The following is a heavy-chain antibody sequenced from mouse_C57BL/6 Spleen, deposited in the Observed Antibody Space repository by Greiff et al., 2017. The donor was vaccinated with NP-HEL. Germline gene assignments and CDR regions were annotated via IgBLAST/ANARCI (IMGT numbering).Heavy chain of an antibody. Sequence: EVKLQESGEGLVKPGGSLKLSCAASGFTFSSYAMSWVRQTPEKRLEWVAYISSGGDYIYYADTVKGRFTISRDNARNTLYLQMSSLKSEDTAMYYCTRDYDPHYFDYWGQGTTLTVSS. CDR3: TRDYDPHYFDY. J-gene: IGHJ2*01. D-gene: IGHD2-4*01. CDR2: ISSGGDYI. V-gene: IGHV5-9-1*02. CDR1: GFTFSSYA.